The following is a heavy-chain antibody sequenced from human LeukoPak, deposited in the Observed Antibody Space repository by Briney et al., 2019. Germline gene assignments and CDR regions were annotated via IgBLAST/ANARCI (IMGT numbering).Heavy chain of an antibody. D-gene: IGHD1/OR15-1a*01. CDR3: AKINNDDDY. CDR2: ISPDGHTE. Sequence: GGSLRLSCAASGVTFTAFGIHWVRQAPGKRLEWVAAISPDGHTEYYIDSVKGRFTISRDNSKNMIYLQMNSLRREDSAVYFCAKINNDDDYWGQGTLVTVSS. V-gene: IGHV3-30*18. CDR1: GVTFTAFG. J-gene: IGHJ4*02.